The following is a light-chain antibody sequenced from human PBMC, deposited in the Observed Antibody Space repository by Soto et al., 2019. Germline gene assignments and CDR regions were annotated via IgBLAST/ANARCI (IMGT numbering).Light chain of an antibody. CDR2: GAT. V-gene: IGKV1-39*01. CDR3: QQSFSTRPWT. Sequence: DIQMTQSPSSLSASIGDRVTITCRARQSISSYLNWYQQKPRNDPILLIYGATNLQSGGPSRFSGSGSRTDFTLTISSLQPEDFATDFWQQSFSTRPWTFGQGTNVEIK. CDR1: QSISSY. J-gene: IGKJ1*01.